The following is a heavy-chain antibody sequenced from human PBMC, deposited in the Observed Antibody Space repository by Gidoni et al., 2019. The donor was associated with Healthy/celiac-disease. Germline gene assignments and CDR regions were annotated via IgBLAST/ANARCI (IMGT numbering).Heavy chain of an antibody. J-gene: IGHJ4*02. D-gene: IGHD5-12*01. CDR2: FDPEDGET. CDR3: ATERPKGAIGLPYYFDY. V-gene: IGHV1-24*01. Sequence: QVQLVQSGAEVKKPGASVKVSCKVSGYPLPELTMHWGRQAPGKGLEWMGGFDPEDGETIYAQKFQGRVTMTEDTSTDTAYMELSSLRSEDTAVYYCATERPKGAIGLPYYFDYWGQGTLVTVSS. CDR1: GYPLPELT.